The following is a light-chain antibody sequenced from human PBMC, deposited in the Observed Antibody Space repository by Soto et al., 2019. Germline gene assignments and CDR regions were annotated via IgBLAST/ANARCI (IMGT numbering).Light chain of an antibody. CDR2: GAS. J-gene: IGKJ4*01. CDR3: QQYGSSSST. V-gene: IGKV3-20*01. Sequence: EIVLTQSPGTLSLSPGERATLSCRASQSVGSSYLAWYQQKPGQAPRLLIYGASSRATGIPDRFSGSGSGTDFTLTISRLEPEDFAVYYCQQYGSSSSTFGGGTKVEIK. CDR1: QSVGSSY.